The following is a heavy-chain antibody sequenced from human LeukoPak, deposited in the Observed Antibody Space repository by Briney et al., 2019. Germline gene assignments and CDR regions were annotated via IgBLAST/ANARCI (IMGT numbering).Heavy chain of an antibody. D-gene: IGHD3-22*01. V-gene: IGHV4-59*08. CDR3: ARRSYYYDSSGYYNWFDP. Sequence: PSETLSLTCTVSGGSISGYYWSWIRQPPGMGLEWIGYIYYSGSTNYNPSLKSRVTISVDTSKNQFSLKLSSVTAADTAVYYCARRSYYYDSSGYYNWFDPWGQGTLVTVSS. CDR1: GGSISGYY. CDR2: IYYSGST. J-gene: IGHJ5*02.